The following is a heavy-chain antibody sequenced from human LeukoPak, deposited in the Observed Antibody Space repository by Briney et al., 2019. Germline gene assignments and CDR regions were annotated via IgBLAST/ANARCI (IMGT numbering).Heavy chain of an antibody. V-gene: IGHV3-21*01. CDR3: ARVATPVTTTYYYYYMDV. Sequence: GGSLRLSCAASGFTFSSYSMNWVRQAPGKGLEWVSSISSSSSYIYYADSVKGRLTISRDNAKNSLYLQMNSLRAEDTAVYYCARVATPVTTTYYYYYMDVWGKGTTVTVSS. D-gene: IGHD4-17*01. J-gene: IGHJ6*03. CDR2: ISSSSSYI. CDR1: GFTFSSYS.